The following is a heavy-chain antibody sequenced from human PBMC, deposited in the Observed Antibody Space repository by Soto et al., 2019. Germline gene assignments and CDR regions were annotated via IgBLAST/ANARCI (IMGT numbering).Heavy chain of an antibody. CDR2: IYYSGRT. V-gene: IGHV4-59*01. J-gene: IGHJ4*02. CDR1: GDSISDYQ. D-gene: IGHD3-16*01. CDR3: ARMRGLGEISPYLDY. Sequence: QVQLQESGPGLVKPSETLSLTCSISGDSISDYQWNWIRQPPGKGLEWIGYIYYSGRTNYNPSLKRRLTISLDTSTRQFSLRLRSVTAADTAVYYCARMRGLGEISPYLDYWGQGALVTVSS.